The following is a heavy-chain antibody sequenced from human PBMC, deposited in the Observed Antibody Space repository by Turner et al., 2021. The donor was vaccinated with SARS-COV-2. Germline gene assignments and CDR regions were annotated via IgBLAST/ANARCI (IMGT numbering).Heavy chain of an antibody. Sequence: EVQLVESGGGMVKPGGSLRLSCAASGFTFSSYSMNWVRQAPGKGLECVSSISSSRSYIYYADSVKGRFTISRDNAKNALYLQMNSLRAEDTAVYYCARWDNYYDSSGYYPDAFDILGQGTMVTVSS. CDR1: GFTFSSYS. V-gene: IGHV3-21*01. CDR2: ISSSRSYI. D-gene: IGHD3-22*01. CDR3: ARWDNYYDSSGYYPDAFDI. J-gene: IGHJ3*02.